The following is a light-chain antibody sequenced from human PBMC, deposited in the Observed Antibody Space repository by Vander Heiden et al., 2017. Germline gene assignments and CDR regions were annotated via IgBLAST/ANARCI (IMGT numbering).Light chain of an antibody. Sequence: DIQLTQSPSFLSASVGDRVTITCRASQGISSYLAWYQQKPGKAPKLLIYAASTLQSGVPSRFSGSGSGTEFTLTISSLQPEDFATYYCQQLNTYPPIFGRGTKVEIK. V-gene: IGKV1-9*01. CDR1: QGISSY. CDR2: AAS. J-gene: IGKJ4*01. CDR3: QQLNTYPPI.